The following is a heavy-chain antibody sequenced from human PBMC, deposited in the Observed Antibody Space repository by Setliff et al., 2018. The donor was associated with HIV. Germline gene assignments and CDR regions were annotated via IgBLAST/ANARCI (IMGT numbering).Heavy chain of an antibody. Sequence: GGSLRLSCAASGFNFNDYGMHWVRQAPGKGLEWVAFIRYDGSNEHYADSVKGRFTISRGNSKNTLALQMTSLRVEDTAAYYCAKDYFSGYDFRYFFDYWGQGALVTVSS. CDR2: IRYDGSNE. CDR3: AKDYFSGYDFRYFFDY. D-gene: IGHD5-12*01. J-gene: IGHJ4*02. V-gene: IGHV3-30*02. CDR1: GFNFNDYG.